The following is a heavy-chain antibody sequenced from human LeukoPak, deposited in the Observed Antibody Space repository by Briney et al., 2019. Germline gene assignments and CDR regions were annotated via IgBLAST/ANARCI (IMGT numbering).Heavy chain of an antibody. CDR1: GFTFTTYA. J-gene: IGHJ6*02. CDR3: ARGSYGMDV. CDR2: VSKSDGTT. Sequence: GGSLRLSCAASGFTFTTYAMSWVRQAPGKGLEWVSSVSKSDGTTYYADSVKGRLTISRDNSKNTLHLQMSGLRAEDTAVYYCARGSYGMDVWGQGTTVTVSS. V-gene: IGHV3-23*01.